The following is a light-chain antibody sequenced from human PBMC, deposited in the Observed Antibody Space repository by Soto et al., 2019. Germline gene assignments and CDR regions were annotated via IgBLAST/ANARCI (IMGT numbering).Light chain of an antibody. CDR1: QSVRGY. J-gene: IGKJ1*01. V-gene: IGKV3-15*01. CDR2: SAS. CDR3: QQYNKWPQWT. Sequence: DIVLTQSPATLSLSPGERATLSCRASQSVRGYLAWYQHKPGQAPRLLIFSASTRATGVPARFSGSGSGTEFTLTISSLQSEDFEVYYCQQYNKWPQWTFGQGPKVDIK.